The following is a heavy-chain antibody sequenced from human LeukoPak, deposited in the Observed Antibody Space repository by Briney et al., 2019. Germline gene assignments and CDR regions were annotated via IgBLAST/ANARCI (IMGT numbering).Heavy chain of an antibody. CDR1: GYTFTSYG. D-gene: IGHD2-15*01. V-gene: IGHV1-18*01. J-gene: IGHJ6*02. CDR2: ISAYNGNT. Sequence: ASVKVSCKASGYTFTSYGISWVRQAPGQELEWMGWISAYNGNTNYAQKLQGRVTMTTDTSTSTAYMELRSLRSDDTAVYYCATYCSGGSCYGRENYYYGMDVWGQGTTVTVSS. CDR3: ATYCSGGSCYGRENYYYGMDV.